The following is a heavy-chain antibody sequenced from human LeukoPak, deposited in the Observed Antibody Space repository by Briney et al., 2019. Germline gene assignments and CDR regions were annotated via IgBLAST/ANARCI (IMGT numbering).Heavy chain of an antibody. CDR1: GFTFSSYA. CDR3: AKAGGDYVAGMDV. J-gene: IGHJ6*02. Sequence: PGGSLRLSCAASGFTFSSYAMSWVRQAPGKGLEWVSAISGSGGSTYYADSVEGRFTISRDNSKNTLYLQMNSLRAEDTAVYYCAKAGGDYVAGMDVWGQGTTVTVSS. CDR2: ISGSGGST. V-gene: IGHV3-23*01. D-gene: IGHD2-21*02.